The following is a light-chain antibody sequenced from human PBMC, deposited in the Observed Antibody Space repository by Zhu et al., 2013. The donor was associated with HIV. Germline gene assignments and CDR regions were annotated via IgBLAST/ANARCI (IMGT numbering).Light chain of an antibody. CDR1: QSVSSSY. CDR3: QQYDSSPLT. Sequence: IVLTQSPGTLSLSPGERATLSCRASQSVSSSYLAWYQQKVGQAPRLLIYGASSRATGIPDRFSGSGSGTDFTLTISRLEPEDFAVYYCQQYDSSPLTFGGGTKVEIK. V-gene: IGKV3-20*01. CDR2: GAS. J-gene: IGKJ4*01.